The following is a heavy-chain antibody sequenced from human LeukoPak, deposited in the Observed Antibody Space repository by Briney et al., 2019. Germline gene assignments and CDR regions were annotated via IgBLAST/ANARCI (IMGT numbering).Heavy chain of an antibody. Sequence: GGSLRLSCAASGFTFSSYAMSWVRQAPGKGLEWVSAISGSGGSTYYADSVKGRFTISRDNSKNTLYLQMNSLRAEDTAVYYCARDHLGSGYYYYGMDVWGQGTTVTVSS. D-gene: IGHD1-26*01. CDR2: ISGSGGST. CDR3: ARDHLGSGYYYYGMDV. J-gene: IGHJ6*02. CDR1: GFTFSSYA. V-gene: IGHV3-23*01.